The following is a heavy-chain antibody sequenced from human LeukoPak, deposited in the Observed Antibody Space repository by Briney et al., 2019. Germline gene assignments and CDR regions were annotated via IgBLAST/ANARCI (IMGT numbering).Heavy chain of an antibody. CDR3: ATTMYSSGWYGRDWFDP. J-gene: IGHJ5*02. CDR1: GFNFNNSA. V-gene: IGHV3-23*01. Sequence: PGGSLRLSCAASGFNFNNSAMTWVRQAPGKGLEWLSVISGSGGHIYYADSVQGRFTISRDNSKNTLYLQMNSLRAEDTAVYYCATTMYSSGWYGRDWFDPWGQGTLVTVSS. D-gene: IGHD6-19*01. CDR2: ISGSGGHI.